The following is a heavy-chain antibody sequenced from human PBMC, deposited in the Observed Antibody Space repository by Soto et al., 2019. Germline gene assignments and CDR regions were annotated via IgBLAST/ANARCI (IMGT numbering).Heavy chain of an antibody. D-gene: IGHD6-19*01. Sequence: EVQLVQSGAEVKKPGESLKISCRGSGFSFSSHWIGWVRQMPGQGLEWMAFIDPHSNTRYSPSFEGQITISADNSINTAYLQGSSLKASDTAIYYCARRTYTSGWRHYFDYWGQGTLVTVSS. J-gene: IGHJ4*02. CDR2: IDPHSNT. CDR1: GFSFSSHW. CDR3: ARRTYTSGWRHYFDY. V-gene: IGHV5-51*01.